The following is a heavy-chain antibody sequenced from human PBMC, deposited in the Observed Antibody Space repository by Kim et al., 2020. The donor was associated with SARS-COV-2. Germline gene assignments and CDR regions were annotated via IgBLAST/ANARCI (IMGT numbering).Heavy chain of an antibody. Sequence: GGSLRLSCAASGFTFSTYAMHWVRQAPGKGPEWVAVISRDGNNRYYADSGKGRFTISRDNSINTLFLQMASLRPEDTAISYCAKGVWTGGPKCAWECYLDAWVQGTLVTVSS. CDR1: GFTFSTYA. CDR3: AKGVWTGGPKCAWECYLDA. CDR2: ISRDGNNR. V-gene: IGHV3-30*18. D-gene: IGHD3-16*01. J-gene: IGHJ4*02.